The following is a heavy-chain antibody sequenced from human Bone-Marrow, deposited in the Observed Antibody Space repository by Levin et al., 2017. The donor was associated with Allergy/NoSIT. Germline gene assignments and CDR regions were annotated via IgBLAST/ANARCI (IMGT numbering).Heavy chain of an antibody. Sequence: SQTLSLTCAVYGGSFSGYYWSWIRQPPGKGLEWIGEINHSGSTNYNPSLKSRVTISVDTSKNQFSLKLSSVTAADTAVYYCARVKSYYDFWSGYNIVRYNWFDPWGQGTLVTVSS. J-gene: IGHJ5*02. CDR1: GGSFSGYY. D-gene: IGHD3-3*01. CDR3: ARVKSYYDFWSGYNIVRYNWFDP. V-gene: IGHV4-34*01. CDR2: INHSGST.